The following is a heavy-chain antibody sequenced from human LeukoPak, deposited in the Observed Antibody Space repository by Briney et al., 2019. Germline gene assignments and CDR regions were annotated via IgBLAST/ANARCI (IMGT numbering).Heavy chain of an antibody. D-gene: IGHD3-16*01. V-gene: IGHV4-59*01. CDR1: GGSISSYY. Sequence: SETLSLTCTFSGGSISSYYWSWIRQPAGKGLEWIGYIYYSGSTNYNPSLKSRVTISLDTSKNQFSLNLTSVTAADTAVYYCARFTPQGYGWGGYNRFDPWGQGTLVTVSS. CDR2: IYYSGST. CDR3: ARFTPQGYGWGGYNRFDP. J-gene: IGHJ5*02.